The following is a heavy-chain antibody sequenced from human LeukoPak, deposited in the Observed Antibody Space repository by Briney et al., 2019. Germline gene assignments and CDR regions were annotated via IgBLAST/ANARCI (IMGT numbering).Heavy chain of an antibody. CDR1: GGSISSYY. D-gene: IGHD2-21*01. Sequence: SETLSLTCTVSGGSISSYYWSWIRQPPGKGLEWSGYLYYNGNTNNNPSLKSRVTMSVDTSNDLFSLRLSSVTAADTAVYYCAKIPKGGDGLTSADQIYFDIWGRGTLVSVSS. V-gene: IGHV4-59*08. CDR3: AKIPKGGDGLTSADQIYFDI. CDR2: LYYNGNT. J-gene: IGHJ2*01.